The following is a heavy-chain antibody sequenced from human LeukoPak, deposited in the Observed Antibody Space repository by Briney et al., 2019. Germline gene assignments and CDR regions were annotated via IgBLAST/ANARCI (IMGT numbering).Heavy chain of an antibody. J-gene: IGHJ3*02. V-gene: IGHV1-2*02. CDR1: GYTFTGYY. D-gene: IGHD6-13*01. CDR2: INPNSGGT. CDR3: ARVRAAVILNAFDI. Sequence: ASEKVSCKASGYTFTGYYMHWVRQAPGQGLEWMGWINPNSGGTSYAQKFQGRVTMTRDTSISTAYMELSRLRSDDTAVYYCARVRAAVILNAFDIWGQGTMVTVSS.